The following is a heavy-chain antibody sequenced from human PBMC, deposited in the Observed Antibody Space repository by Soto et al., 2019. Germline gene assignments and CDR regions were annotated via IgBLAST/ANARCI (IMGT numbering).Heavy chain of an antibody. CDR3: ARLAKEENPKVGSWYFFDY. CDR2: IYYSGRT. Sequence: SETLSLTCSVSGSYIISGGYFYSWILQHPGQGLEWIGSIYYSGRTYYNASLQSRLSMSVDTSKNHFSLKLTSVTAADTAVYFCARLAKEENPKVGSWYFFDYWGQGVMVTVSS. D-gene: IGHD1-26*01. V-gene: IGHV4-31*03. CDR1: GSYIISGGYF. J-gene: IGHJ4*02.